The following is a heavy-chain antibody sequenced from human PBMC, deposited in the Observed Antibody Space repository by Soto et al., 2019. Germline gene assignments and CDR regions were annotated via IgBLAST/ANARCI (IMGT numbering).Heavy chain of an antibody. J-gene: IGHJ4*02. V-gene: IGHV3-30-3*01. Sequence: PGGSLRLSCAASGFTFSSYAMHWVRQDPGKGLEWVAVISYDGSNKYYADSVKGRFTISRDNSKNTLYLQMDSLRAEDTAMYYCAKGLSVIQEWIIDGHWGQGTQVTVSS. D-gene: IGHD5-18*01. CDR1: GFTFSSYA. CDR2: ISYDGSNK. CDR3: AKGLSVIQEWIIDGH.